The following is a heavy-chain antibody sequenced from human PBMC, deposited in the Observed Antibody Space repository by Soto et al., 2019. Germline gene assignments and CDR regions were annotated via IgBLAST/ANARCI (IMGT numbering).Heavy chain of an antibody. CDR3: ARVRGVIITYYYGMDV. J-gene: IGHJ6*02. V-gene: IGHV1-2*02. Sequence: ASVKVCCKASGYTFTGYYMHWVRQAPGQGLEWMGWINPNSGGTNYAQKFQGRVTMTRDTSISTAYMELSRLRSDDTAVYYCARVRGVIITYYYGMDVWGQGTTVTVSS. CDR2: INPNSGGT. D-gene: IGHD3-10*01. CDR1: GYTFTGYY.